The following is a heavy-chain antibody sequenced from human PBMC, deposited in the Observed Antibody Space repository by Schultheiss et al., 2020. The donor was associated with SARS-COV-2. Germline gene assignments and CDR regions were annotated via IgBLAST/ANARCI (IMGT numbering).Heavy chain of an antibody. J-gene: IGHJ3*02. V-gene: IGHV3-73*01. CDR2: IRSKANSYAT. CDR1: GFTFSSYS. D-gene: IGHD4-11*01. Sequence: GGSLRLSCAASGFTFSSYSMNWVRQAPGKGLEWVGRIRSKANSYATAYAASVKGRFTISRDDSKNTAYLQMNSLKTEDTAVYYCTTGGLTVIGAFDIWGQGTMVTVSS. CDR3: TTGGLTVIGAFDI.